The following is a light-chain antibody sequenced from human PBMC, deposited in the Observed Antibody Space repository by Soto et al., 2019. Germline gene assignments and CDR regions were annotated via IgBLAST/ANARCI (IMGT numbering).Light chain of an antibody. CDR1: SSDVGGYNY. CDR3: SSFTTISPHVV. J-gene: IGLJ2*01. V-gene: IGLV2-14*01. CDR2: DVS. Sequence: QSVLTQPASVSGSPGQSITIFCTGTSSDVGGYNYVSWYQQHPGKAPKLMIYDVSNRPSGVSNRFSGSKSGNTASLTISGLQAEDETDYYCSSFTTISPHVVFGGGTKLTVL.